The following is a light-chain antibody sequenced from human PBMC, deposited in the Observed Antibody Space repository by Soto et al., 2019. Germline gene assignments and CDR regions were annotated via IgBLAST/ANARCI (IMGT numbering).Light chain of an antibody. Sequence: EIVLTQSPGTLSLSPGERATLSCRASQSVTSSYLAWYQQKPGQAPRLLISGASSRTTGIPDRFSGSGSGTDFTLTISRLEPEDFAVYYCQLYSPSRLPFRGGTKVEL. J-gene: IGKJ4*01. V-gene: IGKV3-20*01. CDR1: QSVTSSY. CDR2: GAS. CDR3: QLYSPSRLP.